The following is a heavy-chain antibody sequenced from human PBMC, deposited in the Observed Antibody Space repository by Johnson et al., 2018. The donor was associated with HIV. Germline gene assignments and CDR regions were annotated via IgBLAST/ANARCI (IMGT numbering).Heavy chain of an antibody. J-gene: IGHJ3*01. V-gene: IGHV3-48*04. Sequence: VQLVESGGGLVQPGGSLRLSCAASGFTFSSYWMSWVRQAPGEGLEWISYISSGGGSILYADSVKDRFTISRDNAQNSLFLQMNSLRAEDTAVYYCSGGKWGVGANAFDVWGQGTMVTVSS. CDR1: GFTFSSYW. D-gene: IGHD1-26*01. CDR2: ISSGGGSI. CDR3: SGGKWGVGANAFDV.